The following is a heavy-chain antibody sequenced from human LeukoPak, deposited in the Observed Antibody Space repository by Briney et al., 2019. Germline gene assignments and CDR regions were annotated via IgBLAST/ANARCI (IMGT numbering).Heavy chain of an antibody. J-gene: IGHJ4*02. D-gene: IGHD6-19*01. Sequence: PGGSLRLSCAASGFTFSSYGMHWVRQAPGKGLEWVAFIRYDGSNKYYADSVKGRFTISRDNANNSLFLQMNSLRVEDTAMYYCASGDSSGWYEFGYWGQGTLVTVSS. CDR3: ASGDSSGWYEFGY. CDR1: GFTFSSYG. CDR2: IRYDGSNK. V-gene: IGHV3-30*02.